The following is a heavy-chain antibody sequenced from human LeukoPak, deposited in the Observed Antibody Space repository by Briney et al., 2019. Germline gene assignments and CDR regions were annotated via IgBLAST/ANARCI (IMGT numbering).Heavy chain of an antibody. D-gene: IGHD3-10*01. V-gene: IGHV1-8*01. Sequence: GESLKISCKASGYTFTSYDINWVRQATGQGLEWMGWMNPNSGNTGYAQKFQGRVTMTRNTSISTAYMELSSLRSEDTAVYYCARSITMVRGVRAVGYWGQGTLVTVSS. CDR3: ARSITMVRGVRAVGY. CDR1: GYTFTSYD. CDR2: MNPNSGNT. J-gene: IGHJ4*02.